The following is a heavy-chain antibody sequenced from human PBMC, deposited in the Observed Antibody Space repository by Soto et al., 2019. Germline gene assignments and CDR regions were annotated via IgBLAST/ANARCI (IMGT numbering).Heavy chain of an antibody. J-gene: IGHJ4*02. CDR1: GFAFSTYG. CDR2: IWYDGTNK. Sequence: GGSLRLSCTASGFAFSTYGMHWVRQAPGKGLEWLAIIWYDGTNKFYADSVKGRFTVSRDNYKNTLYLQMNGLRAEDTAVYYCATDGPRIAVAGTYPDHWGQGTLVTVSS. CDR3: ATDGPRIAVAGTYPDH. D-gene: IGHD6-19*01. V-gene: IGHV3-33*01.